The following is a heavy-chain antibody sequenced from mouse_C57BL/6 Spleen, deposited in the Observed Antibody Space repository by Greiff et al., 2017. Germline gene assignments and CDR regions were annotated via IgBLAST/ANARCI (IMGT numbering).Heavy chain of an antibody. CDR3: ARSPLYSWFAY. V-gene: IGHV1-82*01. CDR2: IYPGDGDT. J-gene: IGHJ3*01. D-gene: IGHD1-1*01. CDR1: GYAFSSSW. Sequence: QVQLKESGPELVKPGASVKISCKASGYAFSSSWMNWVKQRPGKGLEWIGRIYPGDGDTNYNGKFKGKATLTADKSSSTAYMQLSSLTSEDSAVYFCARSPLYSWFAYWGQGTLVTVSA.